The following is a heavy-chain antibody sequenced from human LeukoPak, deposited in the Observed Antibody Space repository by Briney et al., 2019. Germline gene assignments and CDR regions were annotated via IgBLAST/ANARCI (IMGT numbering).Heavy chain of an antibody. V-gene: IGHV4-4*02. D-gene: IGHD3-10*01. Sequence: PSETLSLTCAVSGGSISSSNWWSWVRQPPGKGLEWIGEIYRSGSTNYNPSLKSRVTISVDKSKNQFSLKLSSVTAADTAVYYCASNRPLLWFGELLPYYFDYWGQGTLVTVSS. CDR3: ASNRPLLWFGELLPYYFDY. CDR1: GGSISSSNW. J-gene: IGHJ4*02. CDR2: IYRSGST.